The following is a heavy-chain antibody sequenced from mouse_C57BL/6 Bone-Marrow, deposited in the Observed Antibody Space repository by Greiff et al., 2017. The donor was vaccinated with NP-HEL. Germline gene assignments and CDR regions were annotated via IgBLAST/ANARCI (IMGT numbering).Heavy chain of an antibody. CDR3: TGGYGSSWAMDY. J-gene: IGHJ4*01. D-gene: IGHD1-1*01. V-gene: IGHV6-3*01. CDR2: IRLKSDNYAT. CDR1: GFTFSNYW. Sequence: EVMLVESGGGLVQPGGSMKLSCVASGFTFSNYWMNWVRQSPEKGLEWVAQIRLKSDNYATHYAESVKGRFTISRDDSKSSVYLQMNNLRAEDTVIYYCTGGYGSSWAMDYWGQGTSVTVSS.